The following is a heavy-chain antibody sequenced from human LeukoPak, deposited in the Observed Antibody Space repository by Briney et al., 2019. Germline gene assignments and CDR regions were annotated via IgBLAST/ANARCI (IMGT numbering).Heavy chain of an antibody. CDR2: ISDDGGAT. D-gene: IGHD6-13*01. CDR1: GFTFSNYA. Sequence: GGSLRLSCVASGFTFSNYAMSWVRQAPGKGLEWVSAISDDGGATYHADSVKGRFTISRDNSKNTLYLQMNSLRAEDTAVYYCAKDVAAGTLYYFDYWGQGTLVTVSS. J-gene: IGHJ4*02. V-gene: IGHV3-23*01. CDR3: AKDVAAGTLYYFDY.